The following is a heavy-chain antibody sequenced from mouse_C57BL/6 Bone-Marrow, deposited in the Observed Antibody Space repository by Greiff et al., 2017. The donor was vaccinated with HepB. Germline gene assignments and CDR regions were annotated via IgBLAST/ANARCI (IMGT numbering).Heavy chain of an antibody. J-gene: IGHJ1*03. CDR3: ARGATVVDWYFDV. Sequence: EVKLQQSGPELVKPGASVKMSCKASGYTFTDYNMHWVKQSHGKSLEWIGYINPNNGGTSYNQKFKGKATLTVNKSSSTAYMELRSLTSEDSAVYYCARGATVVDWYFDVWGTGTTVTVSS. CDR2: INPNNGGT. D-gene: IGHD1-1*01. V-gene: IGHV1-22*01. CDR1: GYTFTDYN.